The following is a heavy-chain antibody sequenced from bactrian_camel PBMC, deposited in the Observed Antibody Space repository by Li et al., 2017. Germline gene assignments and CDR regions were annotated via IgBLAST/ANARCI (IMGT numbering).Heavy chain of an antibody. J-gene: IGHJ6*01. D-gene: IGHD4*01. CDR3: AKTGLGTIATRGLEFGY. CDR2: INSGT. V-gene: IGHV3S31*01. CDR1: GFTFSNYA. Sequence: VQLVESGGGLVQPGGSLRLSCAASGFTFSNYAMSWVRQAPGKGFEWVSRINSGTYYSDSVKGRFTISRDNAKNMLYLQMNSLKSEDTALYYCAKTGLGTIATRGLEFGYWGQGTQVTVS.